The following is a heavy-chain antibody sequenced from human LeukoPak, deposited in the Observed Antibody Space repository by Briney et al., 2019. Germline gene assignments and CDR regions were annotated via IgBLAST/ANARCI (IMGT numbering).Heavy chain of an antibody. CDR2: IKQDGSEK. CDR3: ARISQGIVVVITPPYYYGMDV. J-gene: IGHJ6*02. CDR1: GFTVSSNY. Sequence: GGSLRLSCAASGFTVSSNYMSWVRQAPGKGLEWVANIKQDGSEKYYVDSVKGRFTISRDNAKNSLYLQMNSLRAEDTAVYYCARISQGIVVVITPPYYYGMDVWGQGTTVTVSS. D-gene: IGHD3-22*01. V-gene: IGHV3-7*01.